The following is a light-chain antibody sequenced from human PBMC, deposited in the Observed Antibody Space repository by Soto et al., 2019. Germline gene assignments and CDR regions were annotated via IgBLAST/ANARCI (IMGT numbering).Light chain of an antibody. CDR3: SSYAGISYV. CDR2: DVS. Sequence: QSVLTQPRSVSGAPGQSVTISCTGTSSDVGGYNYVSWYQQHPGKAPKLMIYDVSKPPSGVPDRFSGSKSGNTASLTISGLQAEDEADYYCSSYAGISYVFGPGTKVTVL. CDR1: SSDVGGYNY. V-gene: IGLV2-11*01. J-gene: IGLJ1*01.